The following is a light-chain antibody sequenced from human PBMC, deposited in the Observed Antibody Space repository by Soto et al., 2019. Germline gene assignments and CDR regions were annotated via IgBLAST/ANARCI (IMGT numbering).Light chain of an antibody. V-gene: IGKV3-15*01. CDR1: QSVSSN. CDR3: QKYNNWPPDRT. Sequence: EIVLTQSPATLSVSPGERATLSCRASQSVSSNLAWYQQKPGQDPRLLIYGASTRATGIPARFSGSGSGTEFTLTISILQSEDFAIYFCQKYNNWPPDRTFGQGTKVEIK. J-gene: IGKJ1*01. CDR2: GAS.